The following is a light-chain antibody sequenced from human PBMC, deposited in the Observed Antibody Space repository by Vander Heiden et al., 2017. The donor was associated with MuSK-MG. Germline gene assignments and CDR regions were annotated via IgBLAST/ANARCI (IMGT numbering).Light chain of an antibody. V-gene: IGLV1-47*01. CDR2: RDN. CDR3: ATWDDSLSGVV. Sequence: QSVLSQPPSASATPGQRVTIPVSGTSSNIGINYVYWSQQLPGPPPKLLIYRDNQRPSGVPDRFSGSKSGTSASLAISGLRSEDEADYYCATWDDSLSGVVFGGGTKLTVL. CDR1: SSNIGINY. J-gene: IGLJ2*01.